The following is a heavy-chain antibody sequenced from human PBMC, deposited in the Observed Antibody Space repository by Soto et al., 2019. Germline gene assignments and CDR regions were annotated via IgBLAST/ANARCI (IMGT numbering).Heavy chain of an antibody. CDR2: ISYDGSNK. J-gene: IGHJ6*02. D-gene: IGHD3-3*01. CDR1: GFTFSSYA. V-gene: IGHV3-30-3*01. CDR3: ARDLYDFWSGYYTPYYYYGMDV. Sequence: QVQLVESGGGVVQPGRSLRLSCAASGFTFSSYAMHWVRQAPGKGLEWVAVISYDGSNKYYADSVKGRFTISRDNSKNTLYLHMNSLRAEDTAVYYCARDLYDFWSGYYTPYYYYGMDVWGQGTTVTVSS.